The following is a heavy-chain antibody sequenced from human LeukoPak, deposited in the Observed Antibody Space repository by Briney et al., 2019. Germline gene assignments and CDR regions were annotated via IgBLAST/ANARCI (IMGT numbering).Heavy chain of an antibody. CDR1: GFTFSDYY. Sequence: GGSLRLSCAASGFTFSDYYMSWIRQAPGKGLEWVSYISSSGSTIYYADSVKGRFTISRDNAKNSLYLQMNSLRAEDTAVYYCAREAVVVLAAMNYYYYYGMDVWGQGTTVTVSS. V-gene: IGHV3-11*01. CDR3: AREAVVVLAAMNYYYYYGMDV. CDR2: ISSSGSTI. J-gene: IGHJ6*02. D-gene: IGHD2-2*01.